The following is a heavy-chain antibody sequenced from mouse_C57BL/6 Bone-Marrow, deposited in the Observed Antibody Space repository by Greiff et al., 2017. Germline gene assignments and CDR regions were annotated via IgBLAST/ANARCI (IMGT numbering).Heavy chain of an antibody. CDR1: GYTFTDYY. D-gene: IGHD1-1*01. Sequence: EVQLQQSGPELVKPGASVKISCKASGYTFTDYYMNWVKQSHGKSLEWIGDINPNNGGTSYNQKFKGKATLTVDKSSSTAYMELRSLTSEDSAVYYCARPHLITTVVHFDYWGQGTTLTVSS. CDR2: INPNNGGT. V-gene: IGHV1-26*01. J-gene: IGHJ2*01. CDR3: ARPHLITTVVHFDY.